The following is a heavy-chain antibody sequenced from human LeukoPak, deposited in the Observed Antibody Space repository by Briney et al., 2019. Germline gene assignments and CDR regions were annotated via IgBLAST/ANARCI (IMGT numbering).Heavy chain of an antibody. CDR3: ATNLGAGEYFQQ. D-gene: IGHD4/OR15-4a*01. CDR2: ISSGGDIM. CDR1: GLRFSDYY. Sequence: GGSLRLSCAASGLRFSDYYVSWIRQAPGKGLQWVSYISSGGDIMHYADSVKGRFTSSRDNAKNSGYLEMNSLGAEDTAVYYCATNLGAGEYFQQWGQGTLVTVSS. V-gene: IGHV3-11*01. J-gene: IGHJ1*01.